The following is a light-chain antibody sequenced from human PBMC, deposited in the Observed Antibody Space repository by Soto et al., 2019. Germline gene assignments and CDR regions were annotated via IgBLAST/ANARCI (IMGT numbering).Light chain of an antibody. V-gene: IGLV2-11*01. CDR3: CSYAGSSWV. Sequence: QSALTQPRSASGSPGQSVTISCTGTSSDVGGYNYVSWYQQHPGKAPKLMIYDVSKRPSGVPDRFSGSKSGNTASLTISGLQAEDEADYYCCSYAGSSWVFGGGTKLTVL. CDR2: DVS. J-gene: IGLJ3*02. CDR1: SSDVGGYNY.